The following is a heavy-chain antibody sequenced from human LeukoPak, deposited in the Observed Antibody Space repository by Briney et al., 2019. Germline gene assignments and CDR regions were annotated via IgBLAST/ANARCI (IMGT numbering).Heavy chain of an antibody. Sequence: SETLSLTCTVSGGSISSGGYSWSWIRQHPGKGLEWIGYIYYSGSTYYNPSLKSRVTISVDTSKNQFSLKLSSVTAADTAVYYCARGGRWLHTNWFDPWGQGTLVTVSS. V-gene: IGHV4-31*03. CDR3: ARGGRWLHTNWFDP. CDR1: GGSISSGGYS. CDR2: IYYSGST. J-gene: IGHJ5*02. D-gene: IGHD5-24*01.